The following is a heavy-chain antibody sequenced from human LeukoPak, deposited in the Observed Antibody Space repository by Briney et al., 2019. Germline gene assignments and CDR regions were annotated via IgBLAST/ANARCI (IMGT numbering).Heavy chain of an antibody. Sequence: GGSLRLSCAASGFTFSSYSMNWVRQAPGKGLEWVSYISSSSSTIYYADSVKGRFTISRDNAKNSLYLQMNSLRDEDTAVYYCARDRAYRSGWYGSYYYYGMDVWGQGTTVTVSS. CDR2: ISSSSSTI. J-gene: IGHJ6*02. D-gene: IGHD6-19*01. CDR1: GFTFSSYS. V-gene: IGHV3-48*02. CDR3: ARDRAYRSGWYGSYYYYGMDV.